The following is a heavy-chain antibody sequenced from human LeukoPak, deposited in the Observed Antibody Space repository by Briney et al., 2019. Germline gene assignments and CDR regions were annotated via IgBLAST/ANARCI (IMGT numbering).Heavy chain of an antibody. Sequence: GGSLRLSCAASGFTFSSDGMSWVRQAPGGWLEWVSSISGSGGRTYYADSVKGPFTISTVNTKNTLYLQMNSLRAEDTAVYYCAKDYFSGSWYTADSWGQGTLVTVSS. CDR2: ISGSGGRT. CDR3: AKDYFSGSWYTADS. CDR1: GFTFSSDG. V-gene: IGHV3-23*01. J-gene: IGHJ4*02. D-gene: IGHD2-2*02.